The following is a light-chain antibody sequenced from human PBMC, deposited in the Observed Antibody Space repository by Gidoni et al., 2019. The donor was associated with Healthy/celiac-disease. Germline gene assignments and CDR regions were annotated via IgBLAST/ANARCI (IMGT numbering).Light chain of an antibody. CDR3: QQYGRSSVT. J-gene: IGKJ1*01. CDR1: QSVMNRY. V-gene: IGKV3D-20*01. Sequence: ENVFTQSHGTLSLSPGERATTSCGASQSVMNRYIGWYQQKPGLAPKLLIYDASTMATGIPDRFSGSGSGTDFTLTISRLEPEDFAVYYCQQYGRSSVTFGQGTKVEIK. CDR2: DAS.